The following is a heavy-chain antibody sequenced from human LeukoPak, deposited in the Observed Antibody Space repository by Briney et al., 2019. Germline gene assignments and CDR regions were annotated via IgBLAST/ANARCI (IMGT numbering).Heavy chain of an antibody. CDR3: ARNASDRGTSDFAY. CDR1: GGSISSSTYY. J-gene: IGHJ4*02. V-gene: IGHV4-39*01. CDR2: IYYSGST. D-gene: IGHD3-16*01. Sequence: PSETLSLTCTVSGGSISSSTYYWGWIRQPPGKGLEWIGSIYYSGSTSYNPSLKSRVTISVDTSKNQFSPKLDSVTAADTAVYYCARNASDRGTSDFAYWGQGTLVTVSS.